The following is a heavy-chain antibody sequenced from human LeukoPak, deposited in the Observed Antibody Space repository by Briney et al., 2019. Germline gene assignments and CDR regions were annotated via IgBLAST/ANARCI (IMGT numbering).Heavy chain of an antibody. Sequence: SETLSLTCTVSGGSISSYYWSWIRQPAGKGLEWIGRIYTSGSTNYNPSLKSRVTMSVDTSKNQFSLKLSPVTAADTAVYYCARDRGIQLWLAWFDPWGQGTLVTVSS. CDR2: IYTSGST. CDR1: GGSISSYY. V-gene: IGHV4-4*07. J-gene: IGHJ5*02. CDR3: ARDRGIQLWLAWFDP. D-gene: IGHD5-18*01.